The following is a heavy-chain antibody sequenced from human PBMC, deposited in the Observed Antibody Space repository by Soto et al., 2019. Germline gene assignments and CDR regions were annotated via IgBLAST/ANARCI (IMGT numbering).Heavy chain of an antibody. CDR1: GGSISSYY. J-gene: IGHJ4*02. CDR2: IYYSGST. D-gene: IGHD3-3*01. Sequence: SETLSLTCTVSGGSISSYYWSWIRQPPGKGLEWIGYIYYSGSTNYNPSLKSRVTISVDTSKNQFSLKLSSVTAADTAVYYCARTLYDFWSGYYFLFDYWGQGTLVTVSS. V-gene: IGHV4-59*01. CDR3: ARTLYDFWSGYYFLFDY.